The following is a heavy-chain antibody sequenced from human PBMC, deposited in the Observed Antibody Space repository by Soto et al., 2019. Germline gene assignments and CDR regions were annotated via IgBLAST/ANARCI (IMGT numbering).Heavy chain of an antibody. J-gene: IGHJ6*02. CDR1: GYTFTSYG. Sequence: ASVKVSCKASGYTFTSYGISWVRQAPGQGLEWMGWISAYNGNTKYSQKLQGRVTITRDTSASTAYMELSSLRSEDTAVYYCATAYRPRYYYYGMDVWGQGTTVTVSS. D-gene: IGHD2-21*01. CDR2: ISAYNGNT. CDR3: ATAYRPRYYYYGMDV. V-gene: IGHV1-18*01.